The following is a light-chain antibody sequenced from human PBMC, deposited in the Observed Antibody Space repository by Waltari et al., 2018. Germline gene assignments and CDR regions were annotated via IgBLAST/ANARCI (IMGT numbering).Light chain of an antibody. CDR3: SSQSSNDVVL. CDR2: DVS. J-gene: IGLJ2*01. CDR1: SNDVGGYNS. Sequence: QSALTQPASVSGSPGQSVTIFCAGTSNDVGGYNSVSWYQEHPGQAPRVIIYDVSDRPSGVSDRFSGSKSGNTASLTIYGLQAEDEADYYCSSQSSNDVVLFGGGTKLTVL. V-gene: IGLV2-14*01.